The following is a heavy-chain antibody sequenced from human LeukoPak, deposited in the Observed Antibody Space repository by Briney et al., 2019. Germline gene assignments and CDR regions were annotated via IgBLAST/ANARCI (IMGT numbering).Heavy chain of an antibody. CDR3: ARTRELLPDY. CDR1: GGTFSSYA. V-gene: IGHV1-69*04. CDR2: IIPILGIA. Sequence: SVKVSCKASGGTFSSYAISWVRQAPGQGLEWMGRIIPILGIANYAQKLQGRVTMTTDTSTSTAYMELRSLRSDDTAVYYCARTRELLPDYWGQGTLVTVSS. D-gene: IGHD1-26*01. J-gene: IGHJ4*02.